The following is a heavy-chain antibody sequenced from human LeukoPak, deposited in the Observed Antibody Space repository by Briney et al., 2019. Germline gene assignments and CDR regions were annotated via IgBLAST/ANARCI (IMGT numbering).Heavy chain of an antibody. CDR2: IYYSGST. V-gene: IGHV4-59*08. CDR1: GGSISGYY. Sequence: PSETLSLTCTVSGGSISGYYWSWIRQPPGKGLEWIGYIYYSGSTNYNPSLKSRVTISVDTSKNQFSLKLSSVTAADTAVYYCARHLYGRMDVWGQGTTVTVSS. CDR3: ARHLYGRMDV. D-gene: IGHD4-17*01. J-gene: IGHJ6*02.